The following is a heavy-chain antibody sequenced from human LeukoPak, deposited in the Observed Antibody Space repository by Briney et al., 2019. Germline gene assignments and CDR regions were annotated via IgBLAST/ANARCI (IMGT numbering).Heavy chain of an antibody. CDR3: ARRDHTGRSHAWFDP. V-gene: IGHV4-39*01. D-gene: IGHD1-14*01. Sequence: PSETLSLTCTVSGGSVSTISHFWDWARQPPGKGLEWIVSLSDTGTTYYNPSLESLVTMSVDTSKNQFSLKLSSVTAADTAVYYCARRDHTGRSHAWFDPWGQGTLVTVSS. CDR1: GGSVSTISHF. J-gene: IGHJ5*02. CDR2: LSDTGTT.